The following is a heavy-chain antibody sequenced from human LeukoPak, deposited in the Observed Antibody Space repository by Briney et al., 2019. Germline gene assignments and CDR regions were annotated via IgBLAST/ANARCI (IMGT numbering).Heavy chain of an antibody. D-gene: IGHD3-16*01. CDR1: GYTFTSYD. CDR2: MNPNSGNT. Sequence: GASVKVSCKASGYTFTSYDINWVRPASGQGLEWMGWMNPNSGNTVYAQKFQGRVTLTRNTAIGTAYMELSSLRSEDTAVYYCTRYEPLLRYFQHWGQGTLVTVSA. CDR3: TRYEPLLRYFQH. J-gene: IGHJ1*01. V-gene: IGHV1-8*01.